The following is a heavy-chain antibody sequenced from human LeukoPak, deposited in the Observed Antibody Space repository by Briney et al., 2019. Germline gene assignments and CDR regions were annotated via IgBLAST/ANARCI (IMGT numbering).Heavy chain of an antibody. V-gene: IGHV4-4*07. Sequence: SETLSLTCTVSGGSISRYYWSWIRQPAGKGLEWMGRIYTSGSTNYNPSLKSRVTMSVDTSKNQFSLKLSSVTAADTAVYYCALQGDYYDSSGYYYAYWGQGTLVTVSS. CDR3: ALQGDYYDSSGYYYAY. D-gene: IGHD3-22*01. J-gene: IGHJ4*02. CDR2: IYTSGST. CDR1: GGSISRYY.